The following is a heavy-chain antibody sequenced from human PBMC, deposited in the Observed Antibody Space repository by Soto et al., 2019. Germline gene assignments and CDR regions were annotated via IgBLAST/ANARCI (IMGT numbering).Heavy chain of an antibody. CDR1: GFAFSKHG. Sequence: GGSLRLSCAASGFAFSKHGMHWGRQAPGRGLEWLAVIVREGSEKFYADSVKGRFTISRDNSKNTLYLEMSSLRAEDTAVYYCARDDDYDDNGLDLWGQGT. J-gene: IGHJ4*02. CDR3: ARDDDYDDNGLDL. CDR2: IVREGSEK. D-gene: IGHD4-17*01. V-gene: IGHV3-33*01.